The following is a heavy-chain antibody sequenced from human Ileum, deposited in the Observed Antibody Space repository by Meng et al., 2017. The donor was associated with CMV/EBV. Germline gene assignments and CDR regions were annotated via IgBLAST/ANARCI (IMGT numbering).Heavy chain of an antibody. CDR3: ASRYYGMDV. V-gene: IGHV4-59*01. CDR2: ISYSGST. Sequence: SETLSLTCTVSGGSISSYYWSWIRQPPGKGLEWIGYISYSGSTNYNPFLKSRVTISVDTSKNQFSLKLSSVTAADTAVYYCASRYYGMDVWGQGTTVTVSS. CDR1: GGSISSYY. J-gene: IGHJ6*02.